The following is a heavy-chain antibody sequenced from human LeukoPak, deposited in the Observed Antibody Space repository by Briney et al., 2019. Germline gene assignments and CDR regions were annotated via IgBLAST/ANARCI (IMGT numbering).Heavy chain of an antibody. J-gene: IGHJ4*02. D-gene: IGHD3-22*01. V-gene: IGHV4-34*01. CDR3: ARGYYYDSSGYFDY. CDR2: INHSGST. Sequence: PSATLSPTWAVDAASFSTYYWSWVSQPPGNGLGWHGEINHSGSTNYNPSLKSRVTISVDTSKNQFSLKLSSVTAADTAVYYCARGYYYDSSGYFDYWGPGTLVTVSS. CDR1: AASFSTYY.